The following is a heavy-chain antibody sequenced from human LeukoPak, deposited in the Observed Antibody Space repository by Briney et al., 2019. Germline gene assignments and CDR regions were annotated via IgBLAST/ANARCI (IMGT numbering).Heavy chain of an antibody. D-gene: IGHD1-1*01. Sequence: GGSLRLSCAASGFTFSSYSMNWVRQAPGKGLEWVSSISSSSSYIYYADSVKGRFTISRDNAKNSLYLQMNSLRAEDTAVYYCARDRGTGAFDIWGRGTLVTVSS. V-gene: IGHV3-21*01. CDR2: ISSSSSYI. J-gene: IGHJ2*01. CDR1: GFTFSSYS. CDR3: ARDRGTGAFDI.